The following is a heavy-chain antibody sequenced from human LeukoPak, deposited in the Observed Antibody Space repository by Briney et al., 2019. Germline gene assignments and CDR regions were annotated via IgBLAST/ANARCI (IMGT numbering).Heavy chain of an antibody. CDR3: AREGTSSIDYYYYGMDV. CDR1: GGTFSSYA. V-gene: IGHV1-69*04. J-gene: IGHJ6*02. Sequence: GASVKVSCKASGGTFSSYAISWVRQAPGQGLEWMGRIIPILGIANYAQKFQGRVTITADKSTSTAYMELSSLRSEDTAAYYCAREGTSSIDYYYYGMDVWGQGTTVTVSS. CDR2: IIPILGIA. D-gene: IGHD2-2*01.